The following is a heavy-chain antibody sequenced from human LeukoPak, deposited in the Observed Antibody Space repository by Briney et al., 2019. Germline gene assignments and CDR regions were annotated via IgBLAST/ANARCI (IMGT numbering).Heavy chain of an antibody. CDR1: GFTFSSYA. Sequence: PGGSLRLSCAASGFTFSSYAMHWVRQAPGKGLEWVAVISYDGSNKYYADSVKGRFTISRDNSKNTLYLQMNSLRAEDTAVYYCAKDSVKVTTISRVPHYMDVWGKGTTVTISS. D-gene: IGHD5-12*01. CDR3: AKDSVKVTTISRVPHYMDV. J-gene: IGHJ6*03. V-gene: IGHV3-30*04. CDR2: ISYDGSNK.